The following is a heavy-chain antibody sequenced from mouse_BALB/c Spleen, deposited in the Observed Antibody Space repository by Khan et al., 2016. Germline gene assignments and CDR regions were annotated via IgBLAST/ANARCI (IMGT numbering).Heavy chain of an antibody. D-gene: IGHD1-2*01. J-gene: IGHJ2*01. Sequence: EVKLLESGGGLVQPGGSLKLSCAASGFDFSRYWMSWVRQAPGNGLEWIGEIIPDSSTINYTPSLKYKFIISRDNAKNTLYLQMSKVRSENTALYYCARLHYYGYINYWGQGTTLTVSS. CDR1: GFDFSRYW. CDR2: IIPDSSTI. CDR3: ARLHYYGYINY. V-gene: IGHV4-1*02.